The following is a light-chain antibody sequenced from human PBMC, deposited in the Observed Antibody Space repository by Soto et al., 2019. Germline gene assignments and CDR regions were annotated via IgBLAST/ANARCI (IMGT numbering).Light chain of an antibody. CDR3: SSYGGTNNVV. CDR2: EVT. J-gene: IGLJ2*01. V-gene: IGLV2-8*01. Sequence: QSALTQPPSASGSPGQSVTISCTGTSSDVGGYKYVSWYQHHPGKAPKVVIYEVTKRPSGVPDRFSGSQSGNTASLTVSGLQAEDEADYYCSSYGGTNNVVFGGATKLTVL. CDR1: SSDVGGYKY.